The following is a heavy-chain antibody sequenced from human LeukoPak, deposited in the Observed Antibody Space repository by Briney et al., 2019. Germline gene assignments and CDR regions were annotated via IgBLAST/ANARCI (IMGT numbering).Heavy chain of an antibody. D-gene: IGHD4-23*01. V-gene: IGHV3-74*01. J-gene: IGHJ4*02. Sequence: GGSPRLSCAASGFTFSSYWMNWVRQAPGKGLVWVSRIASDGNSTTYADSVKGRFSISRDNAKNTLYLQMNSLRVEDTAVYYCARGRPHGNDYWGQGTLVTVSS. CDR1: GFTFSSYW. CDR3: ARGRPHGNDY. CDR2: IASDGNST.